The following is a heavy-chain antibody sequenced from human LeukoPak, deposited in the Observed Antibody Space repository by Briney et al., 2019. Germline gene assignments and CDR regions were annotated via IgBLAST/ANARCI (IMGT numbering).Heavy chain of an antibody. CDR3: ARDSEAPLPYCGGDCHDAFDI. CDR2: IDVSGGNT. CDR1: GFTFSSEA. D-gene: IGHD2-21*01. Sequence: GGSLRLSCAASGFTFSSEAMSWVRQAPGKRLEWVSTIDVSGGNTHYSHPVKGRVTISRDNSKNTLYLQMNSLRAEDTAVYYCARDSEAPLPYCGGDCHDAFDIWGQGTMVTVSS. V-gene: IGHV3-23*01. J-gene: IGHJ3*02.